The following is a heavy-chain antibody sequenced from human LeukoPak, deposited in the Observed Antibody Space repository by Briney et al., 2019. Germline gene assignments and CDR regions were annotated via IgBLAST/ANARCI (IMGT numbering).Heavy chain of an antibody. CDR1: GFTFRSYW. Sequence: GGSLRLSCAASGFTFRSYWMHWVRQTPGKGLVWVSRISPDGGSTAYADSVKGRFTISRDNARNTLHLQLSSLGAEDTALYYCARVSSLWSFDSWGQGTLVTVSS. V-gene: IGHV3-74*01. CDR3: ARVSSLWSFDS. D-gene: IGHD3-10*01. CDR2: ISPDGGST. J-gene: IGHJ4*02.